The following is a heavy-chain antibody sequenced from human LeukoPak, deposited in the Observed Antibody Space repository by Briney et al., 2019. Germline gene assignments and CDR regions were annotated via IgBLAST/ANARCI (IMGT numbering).Heavy chain of an antibody. Sequence: GASVKVSCKASGYTFTGYYMHWVRQAPGQGLGWMGWINPNSGGTNYAQKFQGRVTMTRDTSISTAYMELSRLRSDDTAVYYCAKSSGWDLDAFDIWGQGTMVTVSS. V-gene: IGHV1-2*02. D-gene: IGHD6-19*01. CDR1: GYTFTGYY. CDR3: AKSSGWDLDAFDI. J-gene: IGHJ3*02. CDR2: INPNSGGT.